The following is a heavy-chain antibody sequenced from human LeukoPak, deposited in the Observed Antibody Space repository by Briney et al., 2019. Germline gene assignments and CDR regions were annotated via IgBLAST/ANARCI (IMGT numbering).Heavy chain of an antibody. CDR2: INHRGDT. J-gene: IGHJ4*03. CDR1: GGSFSAYY. CDR3: ARRPTISETGYFDY. Sequence: KPSETLSLTCAVYGGSFSAYYWSWIRQSPGRGLEWIAEINHRGDTNYNPSVKSRVSISVDTSKNQFSLKVTSLTAADTAVYYCARRPTISETGYFDYWGQGTLVTVSS. V-gene: IGHV4-34*01. D-gene: IGHD1-1*01.